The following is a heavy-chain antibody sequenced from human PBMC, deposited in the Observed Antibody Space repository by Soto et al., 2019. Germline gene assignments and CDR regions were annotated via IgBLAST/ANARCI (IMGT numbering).Heavy chain of an antibody. J-gene: IGHJ6*02. CDR3: AKKVHNVLRFLEWLPDYYYGMDV. V-gene: IGHV3-23*01. CDR1: GFTFSSYA. D-gene: IGHD3-3*01. CDR2: ISGSGGST. Sequence: GGSLRLSCAASGFTFSSYAMSWVRQAPGNGLEWVSAISGSGGSTYYADSVKGRFTISRDNSKNTLYLQMNSLRAEDTAVYYCAKKVHNVLRFLEWLPDYYYGMDVWGQGTTVTVSS.